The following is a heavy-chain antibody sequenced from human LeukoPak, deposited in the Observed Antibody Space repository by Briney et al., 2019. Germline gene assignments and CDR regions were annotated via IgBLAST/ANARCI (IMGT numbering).Heavy chain of an antibody. CDR2: IYYSGST. Sequence: SETLSLTCTVSGGSISSSSYYWGWIRQPPGKGLEWIGGIYYSGSTYYNPSLKSRVTISVDTSKNQFSLTLTSVTAADTAVYFCARAPSGCGGTCAFDSWGQGTLVTVSS. V-gene: IGHV4-39*07. J-gene: IGHJ4*02. CDR3: ARAPSGCGGTCAFDS. CDR1: GGSISSSSYY. D-gene: IGHD2-15*01.